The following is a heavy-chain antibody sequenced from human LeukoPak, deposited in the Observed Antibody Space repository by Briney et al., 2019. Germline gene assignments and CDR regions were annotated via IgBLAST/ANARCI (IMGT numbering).Heavy chain of an antibody. D-gene: IGHD5-24*01. CDR3: ARDGWLQLHAFDI. V-gene: IGHV1-69*13. J-gene: IGHJ3*02. Sequence: ASVKVSCKASGYTFTSYDINWVRQATGQGLEWMGGIIPIFGRAKYAQKFQGRVTITADESTSTAYMEVNSLRSEDTAVYYCARDGWLQLHAFDIWGQGTMVTVSS. CDR1: GYTFTSYD. CDR2: IIPIFGRA.